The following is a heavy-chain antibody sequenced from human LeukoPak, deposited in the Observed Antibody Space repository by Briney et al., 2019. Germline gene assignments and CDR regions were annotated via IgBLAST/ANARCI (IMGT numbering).Heavy chain of an antibody. CDR2: MYNSGST. CDR1: GDSISSNY. J-gene: IGHJ4*02. Sequence: SETLSLTCSVSGDSISSNYWSWIRKPPGKGLEWIGYMYNSGSTNYNPSLKSGATISVDTSKNQFSLTLSSVTAADTAVYFCARGAGRCGGDCYSSDSWGQGTLVTVSS. CDR3: ARGAGRCGGDCYSSDS. D-gene: IGHD2-21*02. V-gene: IGHV4-59*01.